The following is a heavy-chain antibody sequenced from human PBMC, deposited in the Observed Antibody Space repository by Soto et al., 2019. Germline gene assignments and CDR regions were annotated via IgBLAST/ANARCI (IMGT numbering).Heavy chain of an antibody. V-gene: IGHV3-11*05. J-gene: IGHJ4*02. Sequence: QVHLEESGGGLVKPGGSLRLSCAASGFTLSAVYMSWIRQAPNKGLEYISYISSSGTSANYADSVKGRFTISRDNAKNSLYLQMNSLRAEDTVVYYCARDRGAVTGQYFDYWGQGALVTVSS. D-gene: IGHD6-19*01. CDR3: ARDRGAVTGQYFDY. CDR1: GFTLSAVY. CDR2: ISSSGTSA.